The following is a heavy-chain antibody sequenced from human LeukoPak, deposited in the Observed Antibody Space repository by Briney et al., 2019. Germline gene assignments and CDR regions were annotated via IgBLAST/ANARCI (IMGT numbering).Heavy chain of an antibody. V-gene: IGHV4-61*02. Sequence: SETLSLTCTVSGASISNGSFYWSWIRQPAGKGLEWIGRIYTSGSTNYNPSLKSRVTISVDTSKNQFSLKLSSVTAADTAVYYCARGRTIWDWFDPWGQGTLVTVSS. D-gene: IGHD3-3*01. CDR1: GASISNGSFY. CDR3: ARGRTIWDWFDP. J-gene: IGHJ5*02. CDR2: IYTSGST.